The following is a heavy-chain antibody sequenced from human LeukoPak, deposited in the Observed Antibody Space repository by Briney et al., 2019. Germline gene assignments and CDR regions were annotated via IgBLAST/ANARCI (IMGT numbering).Heavy chain of an antibody. CDR1: GFTFGDYA. V-gene: IGHV3-49*03. D-gene: IGHD6-13*01. Sequence: GGSLRLSCTASGFTFGDYAMSWFRQAPGKGLEWVGFIRSKAYGGTTEYAASVKGRFTISRDDSKSIAYLQMNSLKTEDTAVYYCTRTMIAAAGMGWDDYWGQGTLVTVSS. CDR2: IRSKAYGGTT. J-gene: IGHJ4*02. CDR3: TRTMIAAAGMGWDDY.